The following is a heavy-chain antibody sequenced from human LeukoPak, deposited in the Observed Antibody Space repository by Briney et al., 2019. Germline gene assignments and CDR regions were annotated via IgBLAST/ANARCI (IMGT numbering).Heavy chain of an antibody. J-gene: IGHJ5*02. CDR1: GYTFTGYY. Sequence: EASVKVSCKASGYTFTGYYMHWVRQAPGQGLEWMGWINPNSGGTNYAQKFQGRVTMTRDTSISTAYMELSRLRSDDTAVYYCARESSGWLGGFDPWGQGTLVTVSS. V-gene: IGHV1-2*02. CDR3: ARESSGWLGGFDP. CDR2: INPNSGGT. D-gene: IGHD6-19*01.